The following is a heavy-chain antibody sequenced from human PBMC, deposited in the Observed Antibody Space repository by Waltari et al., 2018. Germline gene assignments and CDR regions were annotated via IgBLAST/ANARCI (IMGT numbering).Heavy chain of an antibody. D-gene: IGHD6-19*01. J-gene: IGHJ4*02. Sequence: QVQLVQSRAEVKKPGSSVKVSCKASGGTFSSYAISWVRQAPGQGLEWMGRIIPILGIANYAQQVQGRVTITADKSTSTAYMELSSLRSEDTAVYYCAGELRDSSGWYWGYWGQGTLVTVSS. CDR2: IIPILGIA. V-gene: IGHV1-69*04. CDR3: AGELRDSSGWYWGY. CDR1: GGTFSSYA.